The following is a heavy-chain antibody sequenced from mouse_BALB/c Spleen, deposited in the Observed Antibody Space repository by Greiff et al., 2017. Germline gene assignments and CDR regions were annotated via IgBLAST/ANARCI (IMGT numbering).Heavy chain of an antibody. CDR3: ARDRDYDYDAWFAY. CDR2: ISDGGSYT. Sequence: EVQRVESGGGLVKPGGSLKLSCAASGFTFSDYYMYWVRQTPEKRLEWVATISDGGSYTYYPDSVKGRFTISRDNAKNNLYLQMSSLKSEDTAMYYCARDRDYDYDAWFAYWGQGTLVTVSA. J-gene: IGHJ3*01. D-gene: IGHD2-4*01. CDR1: GFTFSDYY. V-gene: IGHV5-4*02.